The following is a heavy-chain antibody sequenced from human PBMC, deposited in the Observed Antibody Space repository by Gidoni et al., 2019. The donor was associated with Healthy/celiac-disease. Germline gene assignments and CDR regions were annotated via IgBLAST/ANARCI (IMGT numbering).Heavy chain of an antibody. CDR1: GGSISSYY. V-gene: IGHV4-59*01. J-gene: IGHJ6*02. Sequence: QVQLQESGPGLVKPSETLSLTCTFSGGSISSYYWTCIRQPPGKGLEWIGYIYYSGSTNYNPSLKSRVTISVDTSKNQFSLKLSSVTAADTAVYYCARAEGYYYYGMDVWGQGTTVTVSS. CDR2: IYYSGST. CDR3: ARAEGYYYYGMDV.